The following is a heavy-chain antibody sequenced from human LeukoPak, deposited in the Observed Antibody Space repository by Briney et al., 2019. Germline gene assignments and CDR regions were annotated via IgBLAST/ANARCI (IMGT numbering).Heavy chain of an antibody. J-gene: IGHJ3*02. D-gene: IGHD5-12*01. CDR3: AHHPGPQSGFDAFDI. CDR2: ISAYNGNT. Sequence: GGSVKVSCEASGYTFTSYGISWVRQAPGQGREWMGWISAYNGNTNYAQKLQGRVTMTTDTSTSTAYMELRSLRSDDTAVYYCAHHPGPQSGFDAFDIWGQGTMVTVSS. V-gene: IGHV1-18*01. CDR1: GYTFTSYG.